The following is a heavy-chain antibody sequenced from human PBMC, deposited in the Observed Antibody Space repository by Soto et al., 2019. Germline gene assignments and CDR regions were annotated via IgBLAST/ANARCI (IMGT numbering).Heavy chain of an antibody. J-gene: IGHJ6*02. D-gene: IGHD6-13*01. V-gene: IGHV3-21*01. Sequence: EVQLVESGGGLVKPGGSLRLSCAASGFNFSSYSMNWVRQAPGKGLEWVSSISRSSSNIYYVDSVKGRFTISRDNAKNSLYLQMNSLRAEDTAVYYCARDLKVAAAGTGYYYYGMDVWGRGTTVTVSS. CDR2: ISRSSSNI. CDR3: ARDLKVAAAGTGYYYYGMDV. CDR1: GFNFSSYS.